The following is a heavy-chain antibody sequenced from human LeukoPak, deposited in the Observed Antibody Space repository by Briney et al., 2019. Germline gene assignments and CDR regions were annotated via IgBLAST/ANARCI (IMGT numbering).Heavy chain of an antibody. Sequence: PGGSLRLSCAASGFTVSIYAMNWVRQAPGKGLGWVSGISDSGRNTYYSDSVKGRFTISRDNSESTVYLQMNSLTAEDTAQYYCATGCVGSPNCQTTGYDHWGQGTLVTVSS. CDR1: GFTVSIYA. CDR3: ATGCVGSPNCQTTGYDH. V-gene: IGHV3-23*01. CDR2: ISDSGRNT. J-gene: IGHJ4*02. D-gene: IGHD2-2*01.